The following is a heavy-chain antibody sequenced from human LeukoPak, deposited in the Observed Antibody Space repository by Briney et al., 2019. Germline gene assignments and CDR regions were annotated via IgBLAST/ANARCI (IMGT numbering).Heavy chain of an antibody. CDR2: IYYSVTT. V-gene: IGHV4-59*01. Sequence: SETLSLTCTVSGGSISSYYWSWIRQPRGKGLEWIGYIYYSVTTNYNPSLKSRVTISVDTSKNQFSLKLSSVTAADTAVYYCASSFHYYDSSGYLAPFDYWGQGTLVTVSS. CDR1: GGSISSYY. CDR3: ASSFHYYDSSGYLAPFDY. J-gene: IGHJ4*02. D-gene: IGHD3-22*01.